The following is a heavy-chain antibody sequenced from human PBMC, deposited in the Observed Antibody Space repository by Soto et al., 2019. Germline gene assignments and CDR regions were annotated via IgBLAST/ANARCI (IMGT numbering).Heavy chain of an antibody. CDR1: GGSIRSHGYY. D-gene: IGHD1-26*01. J-gene: IGHJ5*02. CDR3: ARPVYSGNFFANAARFDP. Sequence: QLRLRESGPGLVKPSDTLALTCSVSGGSIRSHGYYWAWIRQPPGKGLEWIGSMYYSGTTYYNPSLKSRVTLSIDSSKNQFSLKVKSVTAADTAVYYCARPVYSGNFFANAARFDPWGQGTLVTVSS. CDR2: MYYSGTT. V-gene: IGHV4-39*01.